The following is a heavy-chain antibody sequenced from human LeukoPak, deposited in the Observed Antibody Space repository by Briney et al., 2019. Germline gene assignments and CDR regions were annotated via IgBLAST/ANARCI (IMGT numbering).Heavy chain of an antibody. CDR1: GGSFSGYY. V-gene: IGHV4-34*01. J-gene: IGHJ5*02. CDR2: INHSGST. CDR3: VHGSGSPNWFDP. Sequence: KSSETLSLTCAVYGGSFSGYYWSWIRQPPGKGLEWIGEINHSGSTNYNPSLKSRVTISVDTSKNQFSLKLSSVTAADTAVYYCVHGSGSPNWFDPWGQGTLVTVSS. D-gene: IGHD3-10*01.